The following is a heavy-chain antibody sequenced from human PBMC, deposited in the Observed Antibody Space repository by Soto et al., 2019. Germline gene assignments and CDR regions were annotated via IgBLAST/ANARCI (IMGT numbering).Heavy chain of an antibody. Sequence: EVQLLESGGGLVQPGGSLRLSCAASGFTFSTYAMSWVRQAPGNGLEWVSAISGSGGTTYYADSVKGRFTISRDNCKNTLYLQMNSLSAEDTAVYYGAKEPVAQGSGWYAASWGQGTLVTVSS. V-gene: IGHV3-23*01. CDR1: GFTFSTYA. D-gene: IGHD6-19*01. CDR2: ISGSGGTT. J-gene: IGHJ5*02. CDR3: AKEPVAQGSGWYAAS.